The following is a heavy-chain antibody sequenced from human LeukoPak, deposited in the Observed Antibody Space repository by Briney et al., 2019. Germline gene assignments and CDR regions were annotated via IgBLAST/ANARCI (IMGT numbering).Heavy chain of an antibody. Sequence: SETLSLTCTVSGGSIGSGYYYWSWIRQHLGKGLEWIGHISNSGNTFNSSSLKSRVTISVDTSKNQFSLNVRSVTAADTALYYCARVGGIVGALYYFDYWGQGTLVTVSS. V-gene: IGHV4-31*03. J-gene: IGHJ4*02. CDR3: ARVGGIVGALYYFDY. D-gene: IGHD1-26*01. CDR1: GGSIGSGYYY. CDR2: ISNSGNT.